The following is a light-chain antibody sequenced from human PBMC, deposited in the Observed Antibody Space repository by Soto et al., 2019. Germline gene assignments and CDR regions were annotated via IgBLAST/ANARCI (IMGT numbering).Light chain of an antibody. V-gene: IGKV1-39*01. CDR2: RTS. J-gene: IGKJ4*01. CDR3: QHIYITIS. Sequence: DIQVTQSPSSLSASVGDRVTISCRASQNISTYLHWFQQRPGGAPKLLISRTSNLEIAVPSRFGGSGSGTDFTLTISDLQAEDSASYYCQHIYITISFGGGTKVE. CDR1: QNISTY.